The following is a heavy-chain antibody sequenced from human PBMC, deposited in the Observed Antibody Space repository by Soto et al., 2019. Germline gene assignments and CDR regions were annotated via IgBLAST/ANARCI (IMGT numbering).Heavy chain of an antibody. V-gene: IGHV4-30-4*08. CDR3: AREDDGGDRDYYGLDV. J-gene: IGHJ6*02. D-gene: IGHD2-21*02. CDR2: IHYSGSI. CDR1: GGSISYEYYH. Sequence: QVQLQQSGPGLVKPSQTLSLTCTVSGGSISYEYYHWTWIRQSPGKGLEWIGYIHYSGSIIYNPSFKSRVTISVDTSKNQFSLQVRSVTAADTAVYFCAREDDGGDRDYYGLDVWGQGTTVTVSS.